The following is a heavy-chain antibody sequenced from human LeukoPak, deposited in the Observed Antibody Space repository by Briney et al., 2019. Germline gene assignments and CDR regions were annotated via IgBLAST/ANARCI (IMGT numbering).Heavy chain of an antibody. CDR1: GYTFTSYY. D-gene: IGHD3-22*01. Sequence: GASVKVSCKASGYTFTSYYMHWVRQAPGQGHEWMGIINPSGGSTSYAQKFQGRVTMTRDTSTSTVYMELSSLRSEDTAVYYCARDPGSSGYFDYFDYWGQGTLVTVSS. V-gene: IGHV1-46*01. CDR2: INPSGGST. CDR3: ARDPGSSGYFDYFDY. J-gene: IGHJ4*02.